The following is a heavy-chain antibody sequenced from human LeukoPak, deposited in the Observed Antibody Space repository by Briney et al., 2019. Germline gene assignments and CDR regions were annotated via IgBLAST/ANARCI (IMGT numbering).Heavy chain of an antibody. CDR1: GFTFSSYS. D-gene: IGHD2-15*01. J-gene: IGHJ4*02. Sequence: GGSLRLSCAASGFTFSSYSMNWVRQAPGKGLEWVSSISSSSSYIYYADSVKGRFTISRDNAKNSLYLQMNSLRAEDTAVYYCARGNSWDQVYFDYWGQGTLVTVSS. CDR3: ARGNSWDQVYFDY. V-gene: IGHV3-21*01. CDR2: ISSSSSYI.